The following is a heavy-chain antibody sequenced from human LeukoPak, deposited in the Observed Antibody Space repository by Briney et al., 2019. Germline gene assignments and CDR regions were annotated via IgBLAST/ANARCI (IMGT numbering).Heavy chain of an antibody. D-gene: IGHD6-19*01. Sequence: GGSLRLSCAASGFTFSSYGMHWVRQAPGKGLEWVAVISYDGSNKYYADSVKGRFTISRDNSKNTQYLQMNSLRAEDTAVYYCAKVPASYSSGWYGGAFDIWGQGTMVTVSS. CDR2: ISYDGSNK. CDR1: GFTFSSYG. CDR3: AKVPASYSSGWYGGAFDI. J-gene: IGHJ3*02. V-gene: IGHV3-30*18.